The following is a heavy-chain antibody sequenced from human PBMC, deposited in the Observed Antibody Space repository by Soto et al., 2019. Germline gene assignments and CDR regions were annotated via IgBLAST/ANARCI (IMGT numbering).Heavy chain of an antibody. Sequence: EVQLVESGGGLVQPGGSLRLSCAASGFPFSIYSMNWVRQAPGKGLEWSSYITSDTNTIKYADSLKGRFTISRDNAKNLVYLQMNSLRDEDTAVYFCARSVERHFDCWGQGTVVTVSS. D-gene: IGHD1-1*01. J-gene: IGHJ4*02. CDR1: GFPFSIYS. CDR2: ITSDTNTI. V-gene: IGHV3-48*02. CDR3: ARSVERHFDC.